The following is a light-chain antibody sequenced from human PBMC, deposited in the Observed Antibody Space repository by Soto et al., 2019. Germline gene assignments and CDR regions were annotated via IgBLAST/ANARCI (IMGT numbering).Light chain of an antibody. J-gene: IGKJ1*01. Sequence: EIVLTQSPGTLSLSPGERATLSCRASQSLSRELLAWYQQKPGQAPRLLIYASSRRATDIPDRFSGSGSGTDFTLTISRLEPEDFVVYYCQHYISSPWTFGQGTKVEIK. V-gene: IGKV3-20*01. CDR2: ASS. CDR1: QSLSREL. CDR3: QHYISSPWT.